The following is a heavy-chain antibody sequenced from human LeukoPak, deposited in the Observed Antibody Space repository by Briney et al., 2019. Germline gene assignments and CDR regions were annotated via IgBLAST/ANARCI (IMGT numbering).Heavy chain of an antibody. CDR2: IKQDGGEN. CDR3: ARLESSGWYRFDC. CDR1: GFTVSNFW. D-gene: IGHD6-19*01. V-gene: IGHV3-7*01. Sequence: PGGSLRLSCAASGFTVSNFWMSWVRQAPGKGLEWVANIKQDGGENYFLDSVKGRFTISRDNAKNSLYLQMNSLRVEDTGVYYCARLESSGWYRFDCWGQGTLVTVSS. J-gene: IGHJ4*02.